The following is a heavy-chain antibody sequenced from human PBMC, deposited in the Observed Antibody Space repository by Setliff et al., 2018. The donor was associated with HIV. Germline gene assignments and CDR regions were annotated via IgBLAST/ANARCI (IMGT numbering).Heavy chain of an antibody. CDR2: SRNKANSYTT. CDR1: GFTFSDHY. J-gene: IGHJ1*01. V-gene: IGHV3-72*01. D-gene: IGHD2-15*01. Sequence: PGGSLRLSCAASGFTFSDHYMDWVRQAPGKGLEWVGRSRNKANSYTTAYAASVKGRFTISRDDSKNSLYLQMNSLRAEDTAVYYCARGRVVVAAPFQHWGQGTLVTVSS. CDR3: ARGRVVVAAPFQH.